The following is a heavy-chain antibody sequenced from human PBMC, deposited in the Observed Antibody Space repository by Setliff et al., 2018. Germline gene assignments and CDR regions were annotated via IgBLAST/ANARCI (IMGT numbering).Heavy chain of an antibody. Sequence: ASVKVSCKAFGYTFTKYGIDWVRQAPGQGLEWLGWISPYNGNTDYVYNVRDRITMTTDTSTGTAYMESRSLTSDDSAVYYCARDAPKVVDKFDLWGQGTKVTV. CDR3: ARDAPKVVDKFDL. J-gene: IGHJ3*01. D-gene: IGHD3-22*01. V-gene: IGHV1-18*01. CDR1: GYTFTKYG. CDR2: ISPYNGNT.